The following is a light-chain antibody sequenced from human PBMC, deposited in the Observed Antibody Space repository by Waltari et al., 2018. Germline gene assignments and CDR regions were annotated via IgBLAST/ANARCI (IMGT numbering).Light chain of an antibody. CDR2: SAS. Sequence: DVQMTQSPSSLSASVGDVVTIACRASQRIYTYLNWYQQKAGKAPQLLIYSASNLQTGVPSRFSGSGSGTDFTLTINSLQPEDFATYYCQQSYDSPLTFGGGTKVEI. CDR3: QQSYDSPLT. V-gene: IGKV1-39*01. J-gene: IGKJ4*01. CDR1: QRIYTY.